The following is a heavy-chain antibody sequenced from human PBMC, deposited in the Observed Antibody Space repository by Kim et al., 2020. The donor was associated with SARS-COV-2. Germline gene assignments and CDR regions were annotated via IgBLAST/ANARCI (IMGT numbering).Heavy chain of an antibody. CDR2: IYTSGST. J-gene: IGHJ3*02. V-gene: IGHV4-4*07. D-gene: IGHD3-3*01. CDR3: ASDSEYYDFWSGYHLGGDI. Sequence: SETLSLTCTVSGGSISSYYWSWIRQPAGKGLEWIGRIYTSGSTNYNPSLKSRVTMSVDTSKNQFSLKLSSVTAADTAVYYCASDSEYYDFWSGYHLGGDIWGQGAMVAVSS. CDR1: GGSISSYY.